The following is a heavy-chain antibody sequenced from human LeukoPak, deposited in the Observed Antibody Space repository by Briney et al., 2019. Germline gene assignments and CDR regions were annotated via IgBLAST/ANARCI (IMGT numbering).Heavy chain of an antibody. CDR3: ARDPTAIAAADDYYFDY. J-gene: IGHJ4*02. Sequence: GGSLRLSCAASGFTFSSYSMNWVRQAPGKGLEWVSSISSSSSYIYYADSVKGRFTISRDNAKNSLYLQMNSLRAEDTAVYYCARDPTAIAAADDYYFDYWGQRTLVTASS. CDR1: GFTFSSYS. CDR2: ISSSSSYI. D-gene: IGHD6-13*01. V-gene: IGHV3-21*01.